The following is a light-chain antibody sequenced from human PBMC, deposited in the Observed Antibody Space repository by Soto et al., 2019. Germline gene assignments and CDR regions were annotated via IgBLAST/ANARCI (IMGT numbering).Light chain of an antibody. V-gene: IGKV3-20*01. J-gene: IGKJ1*01. CDR1: QTISGTS. CDR2: GAS. Sequence: EIVLAQSPGIVSLSPGERATLSCRASQTISGTSLAWYQQKPGQAPRLLIYGASSRATGIPDRFSGSGSGTDFTLTISRLEPEDFAVYYCQQYNNWPPWTFGQGTKVDIK. CDR3: QQYNNWPPWT.